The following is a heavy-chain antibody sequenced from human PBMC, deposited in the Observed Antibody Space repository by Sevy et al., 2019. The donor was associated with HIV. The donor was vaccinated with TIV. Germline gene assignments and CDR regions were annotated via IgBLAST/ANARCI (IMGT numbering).Heavy chain of an antibody. Sequence: GGSLRLSCAASGFTFSSYGMHWVRQAPGKGLEWVAVIWYDGSNKYYADSVRGRFTISRDNSKNTLYLQMNSLRAEDTAVYYCARVRSITMIVVDQWGPFDYWGQGTLVTVSS. V-gene: IGHV3-33*01. J-gene: IGHJ4*02. D-gene: IGHD3-22*01. CDR2: IWYDGSNK. CDR1: GFTFSSYG. CDR3: ARVRSITMIVVDQWGPFDY.